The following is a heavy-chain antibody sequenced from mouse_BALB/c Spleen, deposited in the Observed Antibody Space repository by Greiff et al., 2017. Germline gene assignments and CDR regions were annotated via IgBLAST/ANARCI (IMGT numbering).Heavy chain of an antibody. D-gene: IGHD1-1*01. CDR3: ARDGSSLFAY. J-gene: IGHJ3*01. V-gene: IGHV1-7*01. CDR1: GYTFTSYW. CDR2: INPSTGYT. Sequence: QVQLKQSGAELAKPGASVKMSCKASGYTFTSYWMHWVKQRPGQGLEWIGYINPSTGYTEYNQKFKDKATLTADKSSSTAYMQLSSLTSEDSAVYYCARDGSSLFAYWGQGTLVTVSA.